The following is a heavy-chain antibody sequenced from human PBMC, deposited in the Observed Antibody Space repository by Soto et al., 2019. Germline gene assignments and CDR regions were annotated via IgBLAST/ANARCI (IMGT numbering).Heavy chain of an antibody. CDR1: GFTFSSYT. Sequence: PGGSLRLSCAASGFTFSSYTMSWVRQAPGKGLEWVSAISGSGGSTYYADSVKGRFTISRDNSKNTLYLQMNSLRAEDTAVYYCAMSYCSGGRVLYYYGMDVWGQGTTVTVSS. CDR2: ISGSGGST. J-gene: IGHJ6*02. CDR3: AMSYCSGGRVLYYYGMDV. D-gene: IGHD2-15*01. V-gene: IGHV3-23*01.